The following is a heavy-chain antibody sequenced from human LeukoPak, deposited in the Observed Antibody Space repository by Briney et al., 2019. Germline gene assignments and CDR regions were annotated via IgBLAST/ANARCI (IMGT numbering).Heavy chain of an antibody. CDR3: ARGPYSSNWYVDY. CDR2: ISRTGNSI. D-gene: IGHD6-13*01. V-gene: IGHV3-48*03. Sequence: PGGSLRLSCAASGFTLSSYEMNWVRLAPGKGLDWISYISRTGNSIYYADSVKGRFTISRDSAKNSLYLQMNSMRAEDTAVYYCARGPYSSNWYVDYWGKGTLVSVAS. J-gene: IGHJ4*02. CDR1: GFTLSSYE.